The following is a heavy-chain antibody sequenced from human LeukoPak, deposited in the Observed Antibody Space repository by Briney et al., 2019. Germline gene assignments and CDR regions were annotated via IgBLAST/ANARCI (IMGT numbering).Heavy chain of an antibody. Sequence: ASVKVSCKASGYTFTSYDINWVRQATGQGLEWMGWMNPNSGNTGYAQKFQGRVTMTRNTSISTAYMELSSLRSEDTAVYHCARGPSLAVAGTGQDYWGQGTLVTVSS. V-gene: IGHV1-8*01. CDR3: ARGPSLAVAGTGQDY. CDR2: MNPNSGNT. CDR1: GYTFTSYD. J-gene: IGHJ4*02. D-gene: IGHD6-19*01.